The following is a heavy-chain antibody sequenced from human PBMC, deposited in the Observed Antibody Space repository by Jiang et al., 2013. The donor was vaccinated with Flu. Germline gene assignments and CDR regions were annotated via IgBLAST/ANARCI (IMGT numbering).Heavy chain of an antibody. V-gene: IGHV5-10-1*01. D-gene: IGHD3-3*01. CDR1: GYSFTSYW. CDR3: ARQGVGSNLRGDFDY. CDR2: IDPSDSYT. J-gene: IGHJ4*02. Sequence: SCKGSGYSFTSYWISWVRQMPGKGLEWMGRIDPSDSYTNYSPSFQGHVTISADKSISTAYLQWSSLKASDTAMYYCARQGVGSNLRGDFDYWGQGTLVTVSS.